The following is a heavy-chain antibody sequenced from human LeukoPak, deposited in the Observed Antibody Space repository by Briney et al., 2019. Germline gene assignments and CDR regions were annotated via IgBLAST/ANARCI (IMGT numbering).Heavy chain of an antibody. Sequence: GGSLRLSCAASGFTFSSYWMHWVPQAPGKGLVWVSRINSDGSSTSYADSVKGRFTISRDNAKNTLYLQMNSLRAEDTAVYYCARVRVVVAATSSHFFDYWGQGALVTVSS. J-gene: IGHJ4*02. CDR1: GFTFSSYW. V-gene: IGHV3-74*01. CDR2: INSDGSST. D-gene: IGHD2-15*01. CDR3: ARVRVVVAATSSHFFDY.